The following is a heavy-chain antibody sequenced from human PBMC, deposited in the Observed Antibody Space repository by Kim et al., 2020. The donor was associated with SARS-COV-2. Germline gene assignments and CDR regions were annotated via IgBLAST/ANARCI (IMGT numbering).Heavy chain of an antibody. V-gene: IGHV4-34*01. Sequence: SETLSLTCAVYGGSFSGYYWSWIRQPPGKGLEWIGEINHSGSTNYNPSLKSRVTISVDTSKNQFSLKLSSVTAADTAVYYCARAPYYYGSGRRWFDPWGQGTLVTVSS. CDR2: INHSGST. CDR1: GGSFSGYY. J-gene: IGHJ5*02. D-gene: IGHD3-10*01. CDR3: ARAPYYYGSGRRWFDP.